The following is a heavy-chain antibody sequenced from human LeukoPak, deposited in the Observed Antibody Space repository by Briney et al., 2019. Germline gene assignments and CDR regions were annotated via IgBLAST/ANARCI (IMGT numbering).Heavy chain of an antibody. V-gene: IGHV1-18*01. D-gene: IGHD3-10*01. Sequence: ASVKVSCRASGYTFTSYGIGWVRQAPGQGLEWMGWISAYNGNTNYAQKLQGRVTMTTDTSTSTAYMELRSLRSDDTAVYYCAITEATSNYGSGSYYWFDPWGQGTLVTVSS. CDR3: AITEATSNYGSGSYYWFDP. CDR1: GYTFTSYG. CDR2: ISAYNGNT. J-gene: IGHJ5*02.